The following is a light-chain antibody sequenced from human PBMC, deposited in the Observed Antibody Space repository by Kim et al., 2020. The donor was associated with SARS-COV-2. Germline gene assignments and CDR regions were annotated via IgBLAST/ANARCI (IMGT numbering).Light chain of an antibody. CDR2: GAS. V-gene: IGKV3-20*01. J-gene: IGKJ4*01. CDR3: QQYGSSPLT. Sequence: LSPGERAPLACRASQSISSFLAWYQQRPGQAPRLLLYGASSRAAGIPDRFSGSGSGTDFTLTINRLAPEDFAVYYCQQYGSSPLTFGEGTKVDIK. CDR1: QSISSF.